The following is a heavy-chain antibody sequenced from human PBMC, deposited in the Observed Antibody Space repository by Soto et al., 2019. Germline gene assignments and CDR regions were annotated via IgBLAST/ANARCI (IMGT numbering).Heavy chain of an antibody. CDR2: INGDGSIT. J-gene: IGHJ5*02. CDR3: ARGMAHKYGFGDP. CDR1: GLIFSGYW. Sequence: PGGSLRLSCAASGLIFSGYWMHWVRQAPGKGLEWVSHINGDGSITTYADSVKGRFTISRDNAKDTLYLQLSSLRAEDTAMYYCARGMAHKYGFGDPCGQGPLVTVSS. V-gene: IGHV3-74*01. D-gene: IGHD3-10*01.